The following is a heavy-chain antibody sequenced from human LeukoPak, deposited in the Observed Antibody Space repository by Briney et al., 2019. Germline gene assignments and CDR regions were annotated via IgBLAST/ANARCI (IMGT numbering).Heavy chain of an antibody. CDR2: ISTWNGNT. D-gene: IGHD1-1*01. J-gene: IGHJ6*02. CDR3: ARALPDPYNWNDAAYGWDV. V-gene: IGHV1-18*01. Sequence: ASVKISCKASGYTFITYGITWVRQAPGQGLEWMGWISTWNGNTKSAQKVQDRVTMTTDTSTSTAYMELRSLRSDDTAVYYCARALPDPYNWNDAAYGWDVWGQGTTVTVSS. CDR1: GYTFITYG.